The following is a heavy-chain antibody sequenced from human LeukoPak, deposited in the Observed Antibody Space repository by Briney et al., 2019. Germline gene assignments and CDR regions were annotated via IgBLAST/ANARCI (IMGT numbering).Heavy chain of an antibody. CDR3: ARGYSRAAFDI. CDR2: ISWNSGSI. D-gene: IGHD2-15*01. Sequence: GGSLRLSCAASGFTFEDYAMHWVRQAPGKGLEWVSGISWNSGSIGYADSVKGRFTISRDNAKNSLYLQMNSLRAEDTALYYCARGYSRAAFDIWGQGTMVTVSS. CDR1: GFTFEDYA. V-gene: IGHV3-9*01. J-gene: IGHJ3*02.